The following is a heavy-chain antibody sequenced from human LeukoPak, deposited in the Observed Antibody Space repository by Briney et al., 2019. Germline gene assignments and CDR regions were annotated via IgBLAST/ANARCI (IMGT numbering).Heavy chain of an antibody. V-gene: IGHV4-34*01. Sequence: SETLSLTCAVYGGSFSGYYRSWIRQPPGKGLEWMGEINHSGGTNYNPSLNSRVTISVVASKNQFSLKRSSVTAADTAVYHCARGGRQQLVRGTRYFDLWGRGTLVTVSS. J-gene: IGHJ2*01. CDR1: GGSFSGYY. CDR3: ARGGRQQLVRGTRYFDL. CDR2: INHSGGT. D-gene: IGHD6-13*01.